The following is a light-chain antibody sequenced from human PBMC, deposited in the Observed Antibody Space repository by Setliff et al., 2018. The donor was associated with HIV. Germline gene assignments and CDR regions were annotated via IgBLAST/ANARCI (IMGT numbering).Light chain of an antibody. Sequence: QSALTQPASVSGSPGQSITISCTGSSSDVGSYNLVSWYQQHPGKAPKLMIYEVTERPSGVSNRFSGSKSATTASLTISGLQAEDEADYYCCSCAGSSTYVFGTGTKVTVL. V-gene: IGLV2-23*02. J-gene: IGLJ1*01. CDR2: EVT. CDR3: CSCAGSSTYV. CDR1: SSDVGSYNL.